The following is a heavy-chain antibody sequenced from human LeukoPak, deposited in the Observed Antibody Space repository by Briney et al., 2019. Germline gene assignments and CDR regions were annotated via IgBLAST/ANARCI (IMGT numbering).Heavy chain of an antibody. CDR1: GGSISSNTYY. Sequence: SETLSLTCTVSGGSISSNTYYWGWIRQPPGKGLEWIGSIYYSGSTNYNPSLKSRVTISVDTSKNQFSLKLSSVAAADTAVYYCARGVYYNSSGYYYDDYWGQGTLVTVSS. CDR3: ARGVYYNSSGYYYDDY. CDR2: IYYSGST. J-gene: IGHJ4*02. D-gene: IGHD3-22*01. V-gene: IGHV4-39*07.